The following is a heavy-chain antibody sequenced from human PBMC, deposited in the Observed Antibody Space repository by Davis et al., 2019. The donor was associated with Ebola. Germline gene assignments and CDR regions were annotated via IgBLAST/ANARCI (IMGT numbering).Heavy chain of an antibody. J-gene: IGHJ6*01. CDR1: GGSISSSTYY. D-gene: IGHD3-3*01. CDR2: IYYSGST. Sequence: SETLSLTCTVSGGSISSSTYYWSWIRQPPGKALECIGYIYYSGSTNYNPSLKSRVTISVDTSKNQFSLKLSSVTAADTAVYYCARVIGHYDFWSGSISDYGLDVWGQGTTVTVSS. CDR3: ARVIGHYDFWSGSISDYGLDV. V-gene: IGHV4-61*01.